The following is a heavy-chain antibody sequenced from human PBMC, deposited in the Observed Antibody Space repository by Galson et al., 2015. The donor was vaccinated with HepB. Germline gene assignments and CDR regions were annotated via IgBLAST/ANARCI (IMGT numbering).Heavy chain of an antibody. CDR1: VGTFSSYA. Sequence: SVKVSYKASVGTFSSYAISWVRQAPGQGLEWMGGIIPIFGTANYAQKFQGRVTITADESTSTAYMELSSLRSEDTAVYYCARDRCSSTSCYVLTKTFDPWGQGTLVTVSS. J-gene: IGHJ5*02. CDR2: IIPIFGTA. CDR3: ARDRCSSTSCYVLTKTFDP. D-gene: IGHD2-2*01. V-gene: IGHV1-69*13.